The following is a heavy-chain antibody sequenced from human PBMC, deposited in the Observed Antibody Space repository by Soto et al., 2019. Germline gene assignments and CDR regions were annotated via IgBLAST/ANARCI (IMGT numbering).Heavy chain of an antibody. CDR1: RYTFTSYG. D-gene: IGHD3-10*01. Sequence: ASVKVSCKASRYTFTSYGISWVRQAPGQGLEWMGWISAYNGNTNYAQKLQGRVTMTTDTSTSTAYMELRSLRSDDTAVYYCARVTMVRGSLGWFDPWGQGTLVTVSS. CDR3: ARVTMVRGSLGWFDP. CDR2: ISAYNGNT. V-gene: IGHV1-18*04. J-gene: IGHJ5*02.